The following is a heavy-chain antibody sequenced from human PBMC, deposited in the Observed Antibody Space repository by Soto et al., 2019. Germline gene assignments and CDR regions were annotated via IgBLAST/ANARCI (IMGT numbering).Heavy chain of an antibody. CDR3: ARDMDSNYDGMDV. V-gene: IGHV3-30*02. Sequence: AVGSLRLSCEASGFTFRNSGMEWIRQAPGKGLEWVARIWYDGSSQYYADSVKGRFTISRDNSKNTLYMEMNGVRVEDTAVYYCARDMDSNYDGMDVWGQGTTVTVSS. D-gene: IGHD4-4*01. CDR2: IWYDGSSQ. J-gene: IGHJ6*02. CDR1: GFTFRNSG.